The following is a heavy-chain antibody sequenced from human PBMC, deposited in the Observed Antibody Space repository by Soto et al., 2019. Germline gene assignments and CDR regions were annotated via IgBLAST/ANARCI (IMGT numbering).Heavy chain of an antibody. V-gene: IGHV3-11*06. CDR1: GFTFSDYY. Sequence: QVQLVESGGGLVKPGGSLRLSCAASGFTFSDYYMSWIRQAPGKGLEWVSYISSSSSYTNYADSVKGRFTISRDNAKNSLYLQMNSLRAEDTAVYYCARKYDFWSGYHFDYWGQGTLVTVSS. CDR3: ARKYDFWSGYHFDY. CDR2: ISSSSSYT. D-gene: IGHD3-3*01. J-gene: IGHJ4*02.